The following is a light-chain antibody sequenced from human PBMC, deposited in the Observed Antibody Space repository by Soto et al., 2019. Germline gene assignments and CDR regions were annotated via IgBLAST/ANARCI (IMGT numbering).Light chain of an antibody. CDR2: DAS. V-gene: IGKV1-5*01. Sequence: DIQMTQSPSTLSASVGDRVTITCRASQSISSWLAWYQQKPGKAPNLLIYDASSLESGVPSRFSGSGSGTEFTLTISSLQPDDVATYYCQQYNSYPFTFGPGTKVDIK. J-gene: IGKJ3*01. CDR1: QSISSW. CDR3: QQYNSYPFT.